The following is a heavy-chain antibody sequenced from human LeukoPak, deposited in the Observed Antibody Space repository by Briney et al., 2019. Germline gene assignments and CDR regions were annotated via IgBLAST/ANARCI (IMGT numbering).Heavy chain of an antibody. Sequence: SETLSLTCTVSGGSISSYYWSWIRQPPGKGLEWIGYIYYSGSTNYNPSLKSRVTISVDTSKNQFSLKLSSVTAADTAVYYCASGWRYYYYGMDVWGQGTTVTVSS. CDR1: GGSISSYY. D-gene: IGHD2-15*01. J-gene: IGHJ6*02. V-gene: IGHV4-59*12. CDR3: ASGWRYYYYGMDV. CDR2: IYYSGST.